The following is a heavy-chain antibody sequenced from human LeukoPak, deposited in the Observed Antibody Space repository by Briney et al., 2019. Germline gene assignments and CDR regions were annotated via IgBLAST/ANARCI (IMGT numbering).Heavy chain of an antibody. Sequence: SETLSLTCTVSGGSISSSSYYWGWIRQPPGKGLEWIGSIYYSGSTYYNPSLKSRVTISVDTSKNQFSLKLSSVTAADTAVYYCARGVVRGYFDLWGRGTLVTVSS. CDR2: IYYSGST. CDR3: ARGVVRGYFDL. J-gene: IGHJ2*01. V-gene: IGHV4-39*07. CDR1: GGSISSSSYY. D-gene: IGHD3-22*01.